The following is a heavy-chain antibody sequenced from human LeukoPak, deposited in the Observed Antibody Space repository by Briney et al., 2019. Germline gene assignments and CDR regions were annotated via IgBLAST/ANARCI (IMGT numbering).Heavy chain of an antibody. CDR3: ARGDVVVSAAVRFDP. D-gene: IGHD2-2*01. CDR2: ISAHNGKT. Sequence: ASVKVSCKASGYTFTSYGITWVRQAPGQGLEWMGWISAHNGKTNYAQKFQGRVTMTTDTPTSTAYTELRSLRSDDTAVYYCARGDVVVSAAVRFDPWGQGTLVTVSS. CDR1: GYTFTSYG. V-gene: IGHV1-18*01. J-gene: IGHJ5*02.